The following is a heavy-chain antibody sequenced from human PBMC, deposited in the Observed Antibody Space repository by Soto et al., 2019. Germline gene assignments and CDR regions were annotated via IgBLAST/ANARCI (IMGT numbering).Heavy chain of an antibody. CDR2: INHSGST. CDR1: VGSFSGYY. J-gene: IGHJ4*02. Sequence: PSEALSLTCAVYVGSFSGYYWSWIRQPPGKGLEWIGEINHSGSTNYNPSLKSRVTISVDTSKNQFSLKLSSVTAADTAVYYCARGKGPLDYWGQGTLVTVS. CDR3: ARGKGPLDY. V-gene: IGHV4-34*01.